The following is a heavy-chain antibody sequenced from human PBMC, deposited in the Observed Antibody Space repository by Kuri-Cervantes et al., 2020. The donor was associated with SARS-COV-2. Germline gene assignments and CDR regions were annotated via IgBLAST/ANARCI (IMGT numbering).Heavy chain of an antibody. CDR3: SRTYDSSGSLYYYYYMDV. CDR1: GLTFSSYS. V-gene: IGHV3-48*01. CDR2: ISSSSSTI. D-gene: IGHD3-22*01. J-gene: IGHJ6*03. Sequence: GGSLRLSCAASGLTFSSYSMNWVRQAPGKGLEWVSYISSSSSTIYYADSVKGRFTISRDNAKNSLYLQMNSLRAEDTAVYYCSRTYDSSGSLYYYYYMDVWGKGTTVTVSS.